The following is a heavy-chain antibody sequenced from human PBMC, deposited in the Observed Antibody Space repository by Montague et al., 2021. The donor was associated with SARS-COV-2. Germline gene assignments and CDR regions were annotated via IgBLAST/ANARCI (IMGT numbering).Heavy chain of an antibody. V-gene: IGHV2-5*02. D-gene: IGHD5-24*01. CDR2: IYWDDDK. J-gene: IGHJ4*02. CDR1: GFPLNASGAG. Sequence: PALVKPTQTLTLTCTFSGFPLNASGAGVGWIRQPPGKALEWLASIYWDDDKRYSPSLKTRLTITKDTSKSQVVLRMTNVDPVDTATYYCAHSPIERGFWGQGTLVTVSS. CDR3: AHSPIERGF.